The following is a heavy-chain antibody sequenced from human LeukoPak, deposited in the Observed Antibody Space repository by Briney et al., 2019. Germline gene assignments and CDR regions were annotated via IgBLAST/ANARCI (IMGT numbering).Heavy chain of an antibody. D-gene: IGHD3-9*01. Sequence: SETLSLTCTVSGGYISSYYWSWIRQPPGKGLEWIGYISYSGSTNYNPSLKSRVTMSVDTSKNQFSLKLTSVTAADTAVYYCARRLTSSRLVDSWGQGTLVTVSS. CDR1: GGYISSYY. V-gene: IGHV4-59*08. CDR2: ISYSGST. J-gene: IGHJ4*02. CDR3: ARRLTSSRLVDS.